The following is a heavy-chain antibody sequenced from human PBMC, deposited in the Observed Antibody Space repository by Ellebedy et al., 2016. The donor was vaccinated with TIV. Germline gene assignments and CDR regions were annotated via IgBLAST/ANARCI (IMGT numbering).Heavy chain of an antibody. CDR3: ARGDNYYYDSSGYYYSY. J-gene: IGHJ4*02. D-gene: IGHD3-22*01. V-gene: IGHV1-46*01. CDR2: INPTSGSS. Sequence: ASVKVSCKASGYTFTSYFLYWVRQAPGRGLEWMGIINPTSGSSNYAQKFQGRVTVTRDTSTSTVYMELSSLRSEDTAVYYCARGDNYYYDSSGYYYSYWGQGTLVTVPS. CDR1: GYTFTSYF.